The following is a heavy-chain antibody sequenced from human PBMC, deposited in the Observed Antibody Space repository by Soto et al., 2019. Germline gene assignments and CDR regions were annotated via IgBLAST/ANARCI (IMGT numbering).Heavy chain of an antibody. Sequence: GGSLRLSCAASGFPFSNAWMSWVRQAPGEGLEWVARIKSETDGGTTDYGAPVEGRFTISRDDSKNTLDLQMTNLKTEDTAVYYCTTFFFILGHHPYSWVYWCPGVLVTRSS. J-gene: IGHJ4*02. CDR2: IKSETDGGTT. V-gene: IGHV3-15*01. CDR3: TTFFFILGHHPYSWVY. CDR1: GFPFSNAW. D-gene: IGHD3-16*01.